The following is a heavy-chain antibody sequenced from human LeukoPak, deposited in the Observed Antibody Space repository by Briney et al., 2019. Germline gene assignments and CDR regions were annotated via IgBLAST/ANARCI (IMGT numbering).Heavy chain of an antibody. CDR1: GGSISSYF. V-gene: IGHV4-59*01. Sequence: PSETLSLTCTVSGGSISSYFWSWIRQPPGKGLEWIGYVYDSGSTNYNPSLKSRVTISVDTPKNQFSLKVSSVTAADTAVYYCARGVGSGRFSYYDMDVWGQGTTVTVSS. CDR3: ARGVGSGRFSYYDMDV. CDR2: VYDSGST. D-gene: IGHD3-10*01. J-gene: IGHJ6*02.